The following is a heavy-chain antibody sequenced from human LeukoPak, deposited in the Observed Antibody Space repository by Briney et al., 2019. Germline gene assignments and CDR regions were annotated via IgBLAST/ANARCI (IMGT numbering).Heavy chain of an antibody. D-gene: IGHD1-26*01. J-gene: IGHJ5*02. CDR3: ARKLRLGGNWFDP. Sequence: ASVKVSCKTSGGTFTSYAITWVRQAPGRGLEWMGKIIPISGTTNYAQKFQGRVTFTADESTSTAYMELSSLRSEDTALYYWARKLRLGGNWFDPWGQGTLVTVSS. CDR2: IIPISGTT. V-gene: IGHV1-69*13. CDR1: GGTFTSYA.